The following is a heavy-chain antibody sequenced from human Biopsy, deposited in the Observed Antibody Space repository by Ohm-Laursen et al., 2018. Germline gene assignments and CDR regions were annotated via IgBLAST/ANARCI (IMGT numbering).Heavy chain of an antibody. V-gene: IGHV3-30*18. J-gene: IGHJ4*02. CDR2: IFYDGSNT. D-gene: IGHD2-15*01. Sequence: SLRLSCAASGFTFNNYGMQWVRQAPGKGLEWVAFIFYDGSNTYYADSVKGRFTISRDNSRDTLYLQMSSLRAEDTAVYYCAKSCSGGSCLDYWGQGTLVTVSS. CDR1: GFTFNNYG. CDR3: AKSCSGGSCLDY.